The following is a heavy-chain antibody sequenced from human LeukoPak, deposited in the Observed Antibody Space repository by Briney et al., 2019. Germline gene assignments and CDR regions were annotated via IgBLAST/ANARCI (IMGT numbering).Heavy chain of an antibody. Sequence: GGSQRLSCVVSGFTFSSYAMSWVRQAPVKGLEWVSAISGSGGSTYYADSVKGRFTISRDNSKNTLYVQMNSLRAEDTAVYYCAKGVGTFDYWGQGTRVPVLS. CDR3: AKGVGTFDY. CDR1: GFTFSSYA. J-gene: IGHJ4*02. D-gene: IGHD2-21*02. V-gene: IGHV3-23*01. CDR2: ISGSGGST.